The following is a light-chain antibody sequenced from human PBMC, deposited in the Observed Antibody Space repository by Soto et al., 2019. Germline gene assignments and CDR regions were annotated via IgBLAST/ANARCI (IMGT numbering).Light chain of an antibody. V-gene: IGKV2-30*01. J-gene: IGKJ2*01. CDR3: MQTAHWPYT. Sequence: DVVMTQSPLSLPVTLGQSASISCTSSQSLVYADGNTYLNWLQQRPGQSPRRLIYKVFNRYSGVQDRFSGSASGSEFTLTISRVEAEDIGVYYCMQTAHWPYTFGRGTKLAIK. CDR1: QSLVYADGNTY. CDR2: KVF.